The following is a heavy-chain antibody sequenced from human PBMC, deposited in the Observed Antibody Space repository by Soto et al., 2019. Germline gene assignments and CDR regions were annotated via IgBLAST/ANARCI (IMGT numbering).Heavy chain of an antibody. J-gene: IGHJ4*02. D-gene: IGHD6-6*01. CDR3: ARLGQLAAWGPFDY. V-gene: IGHV5-51*01. Sequence: KISCKGSGYSFTSYWIGWVRQMPGKGLEWMGIIYPGDSDTRYSPSFQGQVTISADKSISTAYLQWSSLKASDTAMYCCARLGQLAAWGPFDYWGQGTLDTVSS. CDR1: GYSFTSYW. CDR2: IYPGDSDT.